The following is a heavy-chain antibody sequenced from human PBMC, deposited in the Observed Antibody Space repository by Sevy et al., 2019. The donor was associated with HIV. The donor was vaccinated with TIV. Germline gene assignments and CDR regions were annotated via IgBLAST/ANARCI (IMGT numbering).Heavy chain of an antibody. CDR3: ARTLMFPTRNFPYIQFDY. D-gene: IGHD2-15*01. Sequence: SETLSLTCTVSGDSISNKYWSWIRQPPGKGLEWIGYFSHSGTTNYNPSLKRGITISEDTSKNQFSLKLTSVTAADTAVYYCARTLMFPTRNFPYIQFDYWGQGILVTVSS. V-gene: IGHV4-59*01. J-gene: IGHJ4*02. CDR2: FSHSGTT. CDR1: GDSISNKY.